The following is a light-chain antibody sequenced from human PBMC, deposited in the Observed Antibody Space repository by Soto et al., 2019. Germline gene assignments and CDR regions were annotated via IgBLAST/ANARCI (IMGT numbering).Light chain of an antibody. CDR1: QSISSY. CDR3: QQSYSTPPT. J-gene: IGKJ2*01. Sequence: DIQMTQSPSSLSASVGDRVTITCRASQSISSYLNWYQQKPGKAPKLLIYAASSLQGGVPSRFSGSGSGTDFTLTISSQQPEDFATYYCQQSYSTPPTFGQGTKLEIK. V-gene: IGKV1-39*01. CDR2: AAS.